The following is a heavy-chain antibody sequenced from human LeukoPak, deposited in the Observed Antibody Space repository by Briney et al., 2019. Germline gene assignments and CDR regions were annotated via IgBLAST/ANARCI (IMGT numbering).Heavy chain of an antibody. CDR1: GASISGSAYY. CDR3: ARQDYVWGSYRTDYFDY. Sequence: SETLSLTCTASGASISGSAYYWGWIRQPPGKGLEWIGNIYYSGSTYYNASLKSRVTISVDTSKNQFSLKLTSVTAADTAVYYCARQDYVWGSYRTDYFDYWGQGTLVTVSS. J-gene: IGHJ4*02. D-gene: IGHD3-16*02. CDR2: IYYSGST. V-gene: IGHV4-39*01.